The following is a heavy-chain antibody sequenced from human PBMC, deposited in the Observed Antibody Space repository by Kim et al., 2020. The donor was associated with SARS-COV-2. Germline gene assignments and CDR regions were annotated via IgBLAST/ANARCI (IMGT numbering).Heavy chain of an antibody. CDR1: GFTFSSYA. Sequence: GGSLRLSCAASGFTFSSYAMHWVRQAPGKGLEWVAVISYDGSNKYYADSVKGRFTISRDNSKNTLYLQMNSLRAEDTAVYYCARDRADTAAGPFDYWGQGTLVTVSS. J-gene: IGHJ4*02. CDR3: ARDRADTAAGPFDY. D-gene: IGHD5-18*01. CDR2: ISYDGSNK. V-gene: IGHV3-30*04.